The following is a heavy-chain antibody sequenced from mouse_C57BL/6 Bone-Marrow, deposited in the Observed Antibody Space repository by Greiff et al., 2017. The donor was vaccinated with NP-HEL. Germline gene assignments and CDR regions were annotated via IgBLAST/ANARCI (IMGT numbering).Heavy chain of an antibody. CDR2: IDPSDSYT. CDR3: ARLDYGSFAY. J-gene: IGHJ3*01. D-gene: IGHD1-1*01. Sequence: QVQLKQPGAELVRPGTSVKLSCKASGYTFNSYWMHWVKQRPGQGLEWIGVIDPSDSYTNYNQKFKGKATLTVDTSSSTAYMQLSSLTSEDSAVYYCARLDYGSFAYWGQGALVTVSA. V-gene: IGHV1-59*01. CDR1: GYTFNSYW.